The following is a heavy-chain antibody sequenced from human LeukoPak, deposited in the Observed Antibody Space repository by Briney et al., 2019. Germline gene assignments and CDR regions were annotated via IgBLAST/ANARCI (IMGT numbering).Heavy chain of an antibody. D-gene: IGHD3-9*01. CDR3: TRAREGYDILTGYFL. V-gene: IGHV3-49*04. J-gene: IGHJ4*02. CDR1: GFTFGDYA. CDR2: IRSKAYGGTT. Sequence: GGSLRLSCTASGFTFGDYAMSWVRQAPGKGLEWVGSIRSKAYGGTTEYAASVKGRFTISRDDSKSIAYLQMNSLKTEDTAVYYCTRAREGYDILTGYFLWGQGTLVTVSS.